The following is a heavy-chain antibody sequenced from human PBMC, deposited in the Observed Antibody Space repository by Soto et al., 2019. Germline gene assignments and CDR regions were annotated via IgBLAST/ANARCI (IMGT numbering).Heavy chain of an antibody. CDR2: ISGRSSYI. CDR1: GFTFSSYS. V-gene: IGHV3-21*01. D-gene: IGHD3-10*01. Sequence: GGSLRLSCTASGFTFSSYSMNWVRQAPGKGLEWVSSISGRSSYIYYADSVKGRFTISRDDAKNSLYLQMNSLRAEDTAVYYCARETAVEGSGNNYNVIDYWGQGTLVTVSS. J-gene: IGHJ4*02. CDR3: ARETAVEGSGNNYNVIDY.